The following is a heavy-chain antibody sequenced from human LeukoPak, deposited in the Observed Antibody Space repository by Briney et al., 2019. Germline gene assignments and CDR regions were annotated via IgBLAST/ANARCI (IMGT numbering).Heavy chain of an antibody. CDR2: ISSSGSTI. D-gene: IGHD3-3*01. J-gene: IGHJ4*02. CDR1: GFTFSSYE. V-gene: IGHV3-48*03. CDR3: ARDPSLEWGWYFDY. Sequence: GGSLRLSCAASGFTFSSYEMNWVRQAPGKGLEWVSYISSSGSTIYYADSVKGRFTISRDNAKNSLYLQMNSLRAEDTAVYYCARDPSLEWGWYFDYWGRGTLVTVSS.